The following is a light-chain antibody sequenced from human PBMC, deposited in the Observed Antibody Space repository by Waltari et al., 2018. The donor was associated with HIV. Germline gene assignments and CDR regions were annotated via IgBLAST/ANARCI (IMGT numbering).Light chain of an antibody. Sequence: EIVMTQSPATLSVSPGERATLSCRASQRVSSNLAWYQQKPGQAPRLLIYGASTRATGIPARFSGSVSGTECTLTISSLQSEDFAFYYCQQYNNWPRTFGQGTKVEIK. V-gene: IGKV3D-15*01. CDR2: GAS. J-gene: IGKJ1*01. CDR3: QQYNNWPRT. CDR1: QRVSSN.